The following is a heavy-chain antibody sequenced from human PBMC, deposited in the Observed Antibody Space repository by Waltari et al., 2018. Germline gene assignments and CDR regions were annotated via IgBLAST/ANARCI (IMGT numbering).Heavy chain of an antibody. CDR2: IIPIFGTA. CDR1: GVTFSSYA. J-gene: IGHJ6*02. Sequence: KVSCKASGVTFSSYAISWVRQAPGQGLEWMGGIIPIFGTANYAQKFQGRVTITADESTSTAYMELSSLRSEDTAVYYCASHYYGSGPYYYGMDVWGQGTTVTVSS. V-gene: IGHV1-69*01. CDR3: ASHYYGSGPYYYGMDV. D-gene: IGHD3-10*01.